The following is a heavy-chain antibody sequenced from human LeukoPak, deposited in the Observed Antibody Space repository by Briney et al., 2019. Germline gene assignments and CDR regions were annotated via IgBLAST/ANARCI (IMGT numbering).Heavy chain of an antibody. D-gene: IGHD3-10*01. CDR2: ISWNSGSI. CDR3: AKDSHPWVRDPYFDY. V-gene: IGHV3-9*01. CDR1: GFTFDDYA. J-gene: IGHJ4*02. Sequence: GGSLRLSCAASGFTFDDYAMHWVRQAPGKGLEWVSGISWNSGSIGYADSVKGRFTISRDNAKNSLYLQMNSLRAEDTALYYCAKDSHPWVRDPYFDYWGQGTLVTVSS.